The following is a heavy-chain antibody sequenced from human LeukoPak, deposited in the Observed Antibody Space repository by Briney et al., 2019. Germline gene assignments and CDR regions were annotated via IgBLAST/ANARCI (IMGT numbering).Heavy chain of an antibody. D-gene: IGHD5-18*01. Sequence: SETLSLTCAVYGGSFSGYYWSWIRQPPGKGLEWIGEINHSGSTNYDPSLKSRVTISVDTSKNQFSLKLSSVTAADTAVYYCARGDETAMADYWGQGTLVTVSS. CDR2: INHSGST. CDR1: GGSFSGYY. V-gene: IGHV4-34*01. J-gene: IGHJ4*02. CDR3: ARGDETAMADY.